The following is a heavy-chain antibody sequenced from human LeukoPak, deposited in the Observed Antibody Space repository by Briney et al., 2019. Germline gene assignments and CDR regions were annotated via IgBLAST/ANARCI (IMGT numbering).Heavy chain of an antibody. Sequence: GASVKVSCKASRYTFTGYYMHWVRQAPGQGLEWMGWINPNSGGTNYAQKFQGGVTMTRDTSVSTAYMDLSSVTSDDTAVYFCARSAGHCSNGICFTDYYMDVWGRGTTVTVSS. D-gene: IGHD2-8*01. CDR3: ARSAGHCSNGICFTDYYMDV. CDR1: RYTFTGYY. V-gene: IGHV1-2*02. CDR2: INPNSGGT. J-gene: IGHJ6*03.